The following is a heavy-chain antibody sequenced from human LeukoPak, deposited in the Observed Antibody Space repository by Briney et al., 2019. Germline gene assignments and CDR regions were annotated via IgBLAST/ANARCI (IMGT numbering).Heavy chain of an antibody. J-gene: IGHJ5*02. V-gene: IGHV3-11*01. CDR1: GFTFSDYY. Sequence: LGGSLRLSCAASGFTFSDYYMSWIRQAPGKGLEWVSYISSSGSTIYYADSVKGRFTISRDNAKNSLYLQMNSLRAEDTAVYYCARDAQRFLEWLLYGGNWFDPWGQGTLVTVSS. CDR3: ARDAQRFLEWLLYGGNWFDP. CDR2: ISSSGSTI. D-gene: IGHD3-3*01.